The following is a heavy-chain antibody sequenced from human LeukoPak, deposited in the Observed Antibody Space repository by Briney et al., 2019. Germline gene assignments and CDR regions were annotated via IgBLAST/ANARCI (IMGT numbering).Heavy chain of an antibody. D-gene: IGHD1-14*01. V-gene: IGHV4-59*01. CDR2: IYYSGST. J-gene: IGHJ4*02. CDR1: GGSISSYY. Sequence: PSETLSLTCTVSGGSISSYYWSWIRQPPGKGLEWIGYIYYSGSTNYNPSLKSRVTISVDTSKNQFSLKLSSVTAADTAVYYCARGANNHYFDYWGQGTLVTVSS. CDR3: ARGANNHYFDY.